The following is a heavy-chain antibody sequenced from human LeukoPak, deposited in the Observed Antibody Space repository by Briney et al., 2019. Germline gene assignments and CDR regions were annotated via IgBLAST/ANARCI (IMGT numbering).Heavy chain of an antibody. CDR3: AKADDPYNWFDP. CDR2: ISGSGGST. Sequence: PGGSLRLSCAASGFTFSSYAMSWVRHAPGKGLEWVSAISGSGGSTYYADSVKGRFTISRDNSKNTLYLQMNSLRAEDTAVYYCAKADDPYNWFDPWGQGTLVTVSS. D-gene: IGHD5-24*01. V-gene: IGHV3-23*01. J-gene: IGHJ5*02. CDR1: GFTFSSYA.